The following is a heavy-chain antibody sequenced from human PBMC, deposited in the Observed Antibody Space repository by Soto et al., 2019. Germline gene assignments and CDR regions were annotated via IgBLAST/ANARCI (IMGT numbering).Heavy chain of an antibody. Sequence: PGGSLRLSCAASGFTFSSYAMHWVRQAPGKGLEWVAVIAYDGRNKYYADSVKGRFTISRDNSKNTLYLQMNSLRIEDTAVYYCARELDGIDVWGQGTTVTVSS. CDR1: GFTFSSYA. V-gene: IGHV3-30*04. J-gene: IGHJ6*02. CDR3: ARELDGIDV. CDR2: IAYDGRNK.